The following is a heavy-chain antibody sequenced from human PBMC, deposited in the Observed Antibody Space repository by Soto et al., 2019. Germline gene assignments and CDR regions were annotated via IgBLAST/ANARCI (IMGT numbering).Heavy chain of an antibody. CDR3: ARRQPRIAAAGTHNWFDP. Sequence: ASVKVSCKASGYTFTSYYMHWARQAPGQGLEWMGWINPNSGGTNYAQKFQGRVTMTRDTSISTAYMELSRLRSDDTAVYFCARRQPRIAAAGTHNWFDPRGLGTLVTVSS. CDR1: GYTFTSYY. D-gene: IGHD6-13*01. V-gene: IGHV1-2*02. J-gene: IGHJ5*02. CDR2: INPNSGGT.